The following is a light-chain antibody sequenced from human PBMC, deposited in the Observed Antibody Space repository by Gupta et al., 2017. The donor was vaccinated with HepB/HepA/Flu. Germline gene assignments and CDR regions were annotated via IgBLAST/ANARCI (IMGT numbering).Light chain of an antibody. V-gene: IGKV3D-11*02. CDR2: DTS. Sequence: EIVLTQSPATLSLSPGERATLSCRATQTINSYLAWYQQKPGQAPRLLIYDTSNRAEGIPDSCSGSGVGTDANLTISSREPEDCEVYYCQQQNNGHRLFTFGHGTNLDIK. J-gene: IGKJ3*01. CDR1: QTINSY. CDR3: QQQNNGHRLFT.